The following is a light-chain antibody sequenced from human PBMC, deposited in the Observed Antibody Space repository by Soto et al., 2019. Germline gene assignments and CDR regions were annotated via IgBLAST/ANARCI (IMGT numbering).Light chain of an antibody. V-gene: IGKV3-11*01. J-gene: IGKJ1*01. CDR2: DAS. CDR3: QQHSNWPWT. CDR1: QSVSNY. Sequence: EIVLTQSPASLSLSPGERATLSCRASQSVSNYLAWYQQKPGQAPRLLIYDASNRATGIPAWFSGSGSGTDISGTTTSLTTEDFEVYYCQQHSNWPWTFGQGTKVEIK.